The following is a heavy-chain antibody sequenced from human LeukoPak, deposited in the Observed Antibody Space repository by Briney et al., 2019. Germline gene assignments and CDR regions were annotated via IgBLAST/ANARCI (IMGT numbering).Heavy chain of an antibody. CDR3: ASGRGSY. CDR2: IYNSGST. D-gene: IGHD3-16*01. Sequence: KPSETLSLTCTVSGGSISRYYWSWIRQPPGKGLEWIGYIYNSGSTNYNPSLASRVTISVDTSKNQFSLKLSSVTAADTAVYYCASGRGSYWGQGTLVTVSS. CDR1: GGSISRYY. V-gene: IGHV4-59*01. J-gene: IGHJ4*02.